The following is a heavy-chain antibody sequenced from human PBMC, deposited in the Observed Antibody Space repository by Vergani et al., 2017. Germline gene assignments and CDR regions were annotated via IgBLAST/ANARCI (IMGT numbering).Heavy chain of an antibody. CDR1: GYTFTSYA. V-gene: IGHV1-3*01. CDR2: INAGNGNT. Sequence: QVQLVQSGAEVKKPGASVKVSCKASGYTFTSYAMHWVRQAPGQRLEWMGGINAGNGNTKYSQKFQGRVTITRDTSASTAYMELSSLRSEDTAVYYCARDRPTNYYYDSSGYSYWGQGTLVTVSS. J-gene: IGHJ4*02. CDR3: ARDRPTNYYYDSSGYSY. D-gene: IGHD3-22*01.